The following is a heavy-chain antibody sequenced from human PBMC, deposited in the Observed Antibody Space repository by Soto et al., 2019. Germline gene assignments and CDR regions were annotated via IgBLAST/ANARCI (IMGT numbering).Heavy chain of an antibody. CDR2: IYTSDST. CDR1: GGSISNYY. CDR3: ARDRIVFDGHDHRGGSSDF. D-gene: IGHD2-15*01. Sequence: SETLSLTCSVSGGSISNYYWSWIRQPAGKGLEWIGRIYTSDSTIYNPSLKSRVTMSIDTSKNQLSLKLTSVTAADTAVYFCARDRIVFDGHDHRGGSSDFWGQGTLGTVS. V-gene: IGHV4-4*07. J-gene: IGHJ4*02.